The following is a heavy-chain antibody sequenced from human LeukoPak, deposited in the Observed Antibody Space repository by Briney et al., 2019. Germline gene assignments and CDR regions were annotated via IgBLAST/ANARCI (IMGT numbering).Heavy chain of an antibody. D-gene: IGHD6-13*01. CDR1: GLTFRNAW. V-gene: IGHV3-15*01. J-gene: IGHJ4*02. Sequence: GGSLRLSCAASGLTFRNAWMTSVRQAPGKGLEWVGRLKSKTDGGTIDYAAPVKSRFTLSRDDSKNTLFLQMSRLRTEDTAVYYCTTDEAAGTDYWGQGTLVTVSS. CDR3: TTDEAAGTDY. CDR2: LKSKTDGGTI.